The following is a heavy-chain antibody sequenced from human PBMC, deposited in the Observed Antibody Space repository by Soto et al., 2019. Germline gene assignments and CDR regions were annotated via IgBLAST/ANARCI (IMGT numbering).Heavy chain of an antibody. CDR3: SRHESSMQYWFVP. D-gene: IGHD1-26*01. J-gene: IGHJ5*02. CDR1: GGSISSSSYY. V-gene: IGHV4-39*01. Sequence: SETLSLTCTVSGGSISSSSYYWGLIRQPQGKGLEWIGSIYYSGSTYYNPSLKSRVTISVDTSKNQFSLKLSSVTAADTAVYYFSRHESSMQYWFVPWGQGTLVSRLR. CDR2: IYYSGST.